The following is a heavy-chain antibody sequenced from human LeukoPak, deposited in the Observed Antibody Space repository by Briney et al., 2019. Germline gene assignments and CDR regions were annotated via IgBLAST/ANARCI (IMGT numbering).Heavy chain of an antibody. CDR2: INSDGSST. J-gene: IGHJ4*02. Sequence: GGSLRLSCAASGFTFSSYWMHWVRQAPGKGLVWVSRINSDGSSTSYADSVKGRFTISRDNAKNSLYLQMNSLRAEDTAVYYCARGGEIYNPFDYWGQGTLVTVSS. V-gene: IGHV3-74*01. CDR1: GFTFSSYW. CDR3: ARGGEIYNPFDY. D-gene: IGHD1-1*01.